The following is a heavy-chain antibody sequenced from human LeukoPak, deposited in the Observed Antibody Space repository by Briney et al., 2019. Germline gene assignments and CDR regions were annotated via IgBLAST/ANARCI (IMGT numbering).Heavy chain of an antibody. CDR1: GFTFSSNG. CDR3: ARDWGTSSLYLVN. D-gene: IGHD6-6*01. CDR2: IQNDGSNK. J-gene: IGHJ1*01. V-gene: IGHV3-30*02. Sequence: PGGSLRLSCAASGFTFSSNGMHWVRQAPGKGLEWVAFIQNDGSNKKYADSVKGRFTISRDNSKNTLYLQMNSLTAEDTAVYYCARDWGTSSLYLVNWGQGTLVTVSS.